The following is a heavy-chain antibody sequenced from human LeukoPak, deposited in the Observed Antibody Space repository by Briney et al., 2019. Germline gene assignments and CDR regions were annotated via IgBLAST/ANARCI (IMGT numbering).Heavy chain of an antibody. CDR3: AELGITMIGGV. CDR2: ISYDGSNK. Sequence: GRSLRLSCAASGFTFIRYAMHWVRQGPGKGLEWVAVISYDGSNKYYAESVKGRFTISRDNSKNTLYLQMNSLRAEDTAVYYCAELGITMIGGVWGKGTTVTISS. V-gene: IGHV3-30*04. D-gene: IGHD3-10*02. J-gene: IGHJ6*04. CDR1: GFTFIRYA.